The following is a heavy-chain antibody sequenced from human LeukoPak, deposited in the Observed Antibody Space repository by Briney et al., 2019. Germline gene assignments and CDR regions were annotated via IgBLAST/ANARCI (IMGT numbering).Heavy chain of an antibody. CDR1: GGSISSGYY. J-gene: IGHJ4*02. CDR3: ARVYSNFDY. V-gene: IGHV4-38-2*02. Sequence: SETLSLTCTVSGGSISSGYYWGWIRQPPGKGLEWIGSIYHSGSTYYNPSLKSRVTISVDTSKNQFSLKLSSVTAADTAVYYCARVYSNFDYWGQGTLVTVSS. CDR2: IYHSGST. D-gene: IGHD2-15*01.